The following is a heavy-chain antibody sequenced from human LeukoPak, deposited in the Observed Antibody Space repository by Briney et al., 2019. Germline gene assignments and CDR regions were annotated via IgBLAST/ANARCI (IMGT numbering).Heavy chain of an antibody. V-gene: IGHV4-61*02. J-gene: IGHJ4*02. CDR1: GGSINNPNYY. D-gene: IGHD3-10*01. CDR2: ISTTGST. Sequence: PSQTLSLTCTASGGSINNPNYYWSWIRQPAGKGLEWIGRISTTGSTSYGPSLKSRVIISIDTSKNQFSLRLSSATAADTAVYYCASHQYGSGSYYHDYWGQGALVTVSS. CDR3: ASHQYGSGSYYHDY.